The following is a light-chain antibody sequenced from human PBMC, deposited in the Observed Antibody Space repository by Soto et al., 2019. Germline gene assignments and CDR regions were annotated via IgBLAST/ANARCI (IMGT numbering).Light chain of an antibody. V-gene: IGKV3-15*01. CDR1: QGVSRK. CDR2: GAS. Sequence: DMVMSPSPATLSVAPGERVTFSCRASQGVSRKLAWYQHKPGQAPRLLISGASTGATGIPARFSGSGSGTEFTLTISSLQSEDCAIYYCQQYHTWPITFGGGTKVDIK. CDR3: QQYHTWPIT. J-gene: IGKJ4*01.